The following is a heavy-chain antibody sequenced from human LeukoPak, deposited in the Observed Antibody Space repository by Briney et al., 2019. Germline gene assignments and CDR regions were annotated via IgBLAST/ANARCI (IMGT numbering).Heavy chain of an antibody. V-gene: IGHV1-46*01. Sequence: ASVKVSCKASGYTFTSYYIHWVRQAPGQGLEWMGIISPGGGSTSYAQKFQGRVTMTRDTSTSTVYMELRSLRSEDTAVYYCARGGDGYNTIGYWGQGTLVTVSS. J-gene: IGHJ4*02. D-gene: IGHD5-24*01. CDR2: ISPGGGST. CDR1: GYTFTSYY. CDR3: ARGGDGYNTIGY.